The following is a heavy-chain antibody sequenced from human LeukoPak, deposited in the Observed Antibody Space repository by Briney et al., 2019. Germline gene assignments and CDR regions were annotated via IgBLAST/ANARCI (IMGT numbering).Heavy chain of an antibody. V-gene: IGHV1-2*02. CDR3: ARADRLHGGPYLIGP. J-gene: IGHJ5*02. Sequence: ASVKVSCKTSGYSFTDYYMHWVRQAPGQGLEWMGWINPNSGGTSSAQKFQGRVTMTRDTSITTVYMEVRWLTFDDTAIYYCARADRLHGGPYLIGPWGLGTLVTVSS. D-gene: IGHD2-21*01. CDR1: GYSFTDYY. CDR2: INPNSGGT.